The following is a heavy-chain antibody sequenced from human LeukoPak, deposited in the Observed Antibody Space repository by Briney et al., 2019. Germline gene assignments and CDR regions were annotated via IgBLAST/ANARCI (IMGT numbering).Heavy chain of an antibody. V-gene: IGHV4-4*07. J-gene: IGHJ3*02. CDR2: IYSSGST. CDR1: GGSINNYY. CDR3: ARVRSTVTPPQPDAFDI. Sequence: SETLSLICAVSGGSINNYYWTWIRQPVGKGLEWIGRIYSSGSTNYNPSLKSRVIMSVDTSKDQFSLKLNSLTAADTAVYYCARVRSTVTPPQPDAFDIWGQGTMVTVSS. D-gene: IGHD4-17*01.